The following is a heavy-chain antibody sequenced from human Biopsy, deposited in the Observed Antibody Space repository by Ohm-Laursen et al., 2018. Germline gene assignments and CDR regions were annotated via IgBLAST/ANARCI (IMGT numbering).Heavy chain of an antibody. CDR1: GASVSSVSYD. D-gene: IGHD5-18*01. J-gene: IGHJ3*01. Sequence: TLSLTCAVSGASVSSVSYDWSWPRKPPGKGLECIGNIYNDVYTKYNPSLRSRVTISADKSANQFSLKLRAVTAADTAVYYCARGYAGLYEAFDFWGQGTVVTVAS. CDR2: IYNDVYT. CDR3: ARGYAGLYEAFDF. V-gene: IGHV4-61*01.